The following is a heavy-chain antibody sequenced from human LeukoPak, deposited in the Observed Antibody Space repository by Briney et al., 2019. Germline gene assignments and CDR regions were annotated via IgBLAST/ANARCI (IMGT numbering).Heavy chain of an antibody. CDR2: INTNTGNP. J-gene: IGHJ4*02. V-gene: IGHV7-4-1*02. Sequence: GASVKVSCKASGGTFSSYAISWVRQAPGQGLEWMGWINTNTGNPTYAQGFTGRFVFSLDTSVSTAYLQISSLKAEDTAVYYCARDMGSNHWSFDYWGQGTLVTVSS. D-gene: IGHD2-15*01. CDR3: ARDMGSNHWSFDY. CDR1: GGTFSSYA.